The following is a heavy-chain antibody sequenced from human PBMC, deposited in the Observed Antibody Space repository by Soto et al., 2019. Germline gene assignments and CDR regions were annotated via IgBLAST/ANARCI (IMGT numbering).Heavy chain of an antibody. D-gene: IGHD6-6*01. CDR3: SRQQLVDGYFDL. Sequence: EVQLVESGGGLVEPGRSLRLTCTASGFTLGDYAMSWFRRAPGKGLEWVSLIRSKADVGTTEDAASVKGRCSVSRDDSKNTAHLRMDSLNTEDTAVYYCSRQQLVDGYFDLWGRGTLVTVSS. J-gene: IGHJ2*01. CDR2: IRSKADVGTT. CDR1: GFTLGDYA. V-gene: IGHV3-49*03.